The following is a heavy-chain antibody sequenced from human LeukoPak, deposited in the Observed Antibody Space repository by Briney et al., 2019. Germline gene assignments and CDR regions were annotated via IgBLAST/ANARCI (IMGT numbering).Heavy chain of an antibody. CDR2: INPNSGGT. CDR3: AREVPWIDGLGNWFDP. Sequence: GASVKVSCKASGYTFTGYYMHWVRQAPGQGLEWMGWINPNSGGTNYAQKFQGRVTMTRDTSISTAYMELSRLRSDDTAVYYCAREVPWIDGLGNWFDPWGQGTLVTVSS. D-gene: IGHD1-1*01. J-gene: IGHJ5*02. V-gene: IGHV1-2*02. CDR1: GYTFTGYY.